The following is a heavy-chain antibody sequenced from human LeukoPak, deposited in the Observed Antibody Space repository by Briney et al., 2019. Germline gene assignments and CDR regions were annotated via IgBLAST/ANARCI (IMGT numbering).Heavy chain of an antibody. V-gene: IGHV4-61*01. D-gene: IGHD2-15*01. J-gene: IGHJ6*04. CDR1: GGYVSSSSYY. CDR2: IYYTGST. Sequence: SETLSLTCTVSGGYVSSSSYYWSWLRQPPGKGLEWIGYIYYTGSTNYNPSLKSRVTISVDTSKNQFSLKLSSVTAADTAVYYCARDDRRGCSGGRCQLYYYYGVDVWGEGTTVAVSS. CDR3: ARDDRRGCSGGRCQLYYYYGVDV.